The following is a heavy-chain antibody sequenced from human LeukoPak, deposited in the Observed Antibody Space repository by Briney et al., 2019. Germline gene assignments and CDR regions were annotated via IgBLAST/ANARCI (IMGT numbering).Heavy chain of an antibody. V-gene: IGHV1-69*13. CDR1: GGTFSSYA. CDR3: ARVDCSSTSCYSYYYYGMDV. J-gene: IGHJ6*02. CDR2: IIPIFGTA. D-gene: IGHD2-2*02. Sequence: GASVKVSCKASGGTFSSYAISWVRQAPGQGLEWMGGIIPIFGTANYAQKFQGRVTITADESTSTAYMELSGLRSEDTAVYYCARVDCSSTSCYSYYYYGMDVWGQGTTVTVSS.